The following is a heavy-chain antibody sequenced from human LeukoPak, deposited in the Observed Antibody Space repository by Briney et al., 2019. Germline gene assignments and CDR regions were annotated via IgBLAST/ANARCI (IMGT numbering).Heavy chain of an antibody. CDR1: GFTFSSYA. J-gene: IGHJ4*02. V-gene: IGHV3-23*01. D-gene: IGHD3-10*01. Sequence: PGGSLRLSCAASGFTFSSYAMSWVRQAPGKGLEWVSAISGSGGSTYYADSVKGRFTISRDNSKNTLYLQMNSLRAEDAAVYYCARRPMVRGVKGAIDYWGQGTLVTVSS. CDR3: ARRPMVRGVKGAIDY. CDR2: ISGSGGST.